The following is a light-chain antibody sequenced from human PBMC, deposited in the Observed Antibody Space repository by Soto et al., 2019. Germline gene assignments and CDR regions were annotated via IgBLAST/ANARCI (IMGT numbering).Light chain of an antibody. CDR3: QTWGSGIMV. J-gene: IGLJ2*01. CDR2: LNSDGSH. CDR1: SGHSNYA. V-gene: IGLV4-69*01. Sequence: QLVLTQSPSASASLGASVKLTCTLSSGHSNYAIAWHQQQSEKGPRYLMKLNSDGSHSKGDGIPDRFSGSSSGAERYLTISSLQSEDEADYYCQTWGSGIMVFGGGTQLTVL.